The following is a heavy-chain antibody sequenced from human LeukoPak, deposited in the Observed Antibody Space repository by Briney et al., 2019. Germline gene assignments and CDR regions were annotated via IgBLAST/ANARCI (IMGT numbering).Heavy chain of an antibody. J-gene: IGHJ2*01. CDR1: GFTFSSYW. V-gene: IGHV3-33*08. CDR3: ARGGCGGDCYSDWYFDL. D-gene: IGHD2-21*02. Sequence: PGGSLRLSCAASGFTFSSYWMSWVRQAPGKGLEWVAVIWYDGSNKYYADSVKGRFTISRDNSKNTLYLQMNSLRAEDTAVYYCARGGCGGDCYSDWYFDLWGRGTLVSVSS. CDR2: IWYDGSNK.